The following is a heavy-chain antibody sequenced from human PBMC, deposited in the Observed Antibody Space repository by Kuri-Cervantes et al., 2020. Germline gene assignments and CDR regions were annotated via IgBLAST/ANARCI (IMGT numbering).Heavy chain of an antibody. V-gene: IGHV1-69*05. J-gene: IGHJ3*02. Sequence: SVKVSCKASGGTFSSYAISWVRQAPGQGLEWMGGIIPIFGTANYAQKFQGRVTITTDESTSTAYMELSSLRSEDTAVYYCARHGPPYYDSSDPSGAFDIWGQGTMVTVSS. D-gene: IGHD3-22*01. CDR3: ARHGPPYYDSSDPSGAFDI. CDR1: GGTFSSYA. CDR2: IIPIFGTA.